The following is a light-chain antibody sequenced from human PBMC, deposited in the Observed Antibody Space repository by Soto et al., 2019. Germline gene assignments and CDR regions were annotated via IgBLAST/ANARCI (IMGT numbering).Light chain of an antibody. V-gene: IGKV1-39*01. J-gene: IGKJ5*01. CDR2: AAS. CDR1: QSINNY. Sequence: DIQVTQSPSSLSASVGDRVTITCRASQSINNYLNWYQQKPGKAPKLLIYAASSLQSGVPSRFSGSGSGTDFTLTITSLQPEDFATYYCQHSYSTPPITFGQGKRLEI. CDR3: QHSYSTPPIT.